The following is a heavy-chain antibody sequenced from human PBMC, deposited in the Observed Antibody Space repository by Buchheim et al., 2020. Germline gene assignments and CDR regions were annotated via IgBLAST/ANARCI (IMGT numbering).Heavy chain of an antibody. V-gene: IGHV3-7*01. Sequence: EVQLVESGGGLVQPGGSLRLSCAVSGFSLSNHWMTWVRQAPGKGLQWVANINQDGSGKFYVDAMKGRFTISRDGAKNSLYLQMNSLRAEDTAIYYCASWAGRDYWGQGT. CDR2: INQDGSGK. J-gene: IGHJ4*02. CDR1: GFSLSNHW. D-gene: IGHD7-27*01. CDR3: ASWAGRDY.